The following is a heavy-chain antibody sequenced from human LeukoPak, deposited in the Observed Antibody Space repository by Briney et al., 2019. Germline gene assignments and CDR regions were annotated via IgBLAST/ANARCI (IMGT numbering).Heavy chain of an antibody. V-gene: IGHV4-59*01. D-gene: IGHD6-6*01. CDR3: ARLPRAARPFDY. J-gene: IGHJ4*02. CDR1: GGSISSYY. CDR2: IYYSGST. Sequence: PSETLSLTCTVSGGSISSYYWSWIRQPPGKGLEWIGYIYYSGSTNYNPSLKSRVTISVDTSKNQFSLKLNSVTAADTAVYYCARLPRAARPFDYWGQGTLVTVSS.